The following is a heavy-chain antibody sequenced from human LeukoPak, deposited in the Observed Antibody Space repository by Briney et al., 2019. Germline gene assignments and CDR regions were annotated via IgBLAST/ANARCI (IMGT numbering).Heavy chain of an antibody. CDR1: GYTFTSYG. CDR3: ARGAGDYGDYVFDY. J-gene: IGHJ4*02. D-gene: IGHD4-17*01. CDR2: ISAYNGNT. Sequence: ASVKVSCKASGYTFTSYGISWVRQAPGQGLEWMGWISAYNGNTNYAQKLQGRVTMTTDTSTSTAYMELRGLRSDDTAVYYCARGAGDYGDYVFDYWGQGTLVTVSS. V-gene: IGHV1-18*01.